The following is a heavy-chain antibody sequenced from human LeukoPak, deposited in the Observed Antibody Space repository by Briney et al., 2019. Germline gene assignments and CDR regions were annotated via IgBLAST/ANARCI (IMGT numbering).Heavy chain of an antibody. J-gene: IGHJ5*02. Sequence: ALRLSCAAAGFTFSSYWKHWVRQAPWKGPVWVSRVYVHGRGTAYVDSVKGRFNISRDNAKNTLSLQMNSLSAEDTAVYYCARSNYDSTTFYYHLDLWGQGTLVTVS. D-gene: IGHD2/OR15-2a*01. CDR2: VYVHGRGT. CDR3: ARSNYDSTTFYYHLDL. V-gene: IGHV3-74*01. CDR1: GFTFSSYW.